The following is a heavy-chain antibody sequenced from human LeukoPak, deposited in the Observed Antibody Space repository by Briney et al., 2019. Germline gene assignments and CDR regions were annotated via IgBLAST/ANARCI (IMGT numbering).Heavy chain of an antibody. Sequence: ASVKVSCKASGYTFTGYYMHWVRLAPGQGLEYMGWINPTSGGTRYAQTFQGRLTLTRDTSISTAYMELSSLRSDDTAVYYCASNDYGGNFDYWGQGTLVTVSS. CDR3: ASNDYGGNFDY. D-gene: IGHD4-23*01. V-gene: IGHV1-2*02. CDR1: GYTFTGYY. J-gene: IGHJ4*02. CDR2: INPTSGGT.